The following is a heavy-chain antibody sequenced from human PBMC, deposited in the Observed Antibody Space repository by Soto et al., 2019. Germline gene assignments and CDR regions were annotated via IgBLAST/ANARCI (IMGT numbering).Heavy chain of an antibody. V-gene: IGHV3-74*01. J-gene: IGHJ4*02. CDR3: ARDKGTTMVSDY. CDR1: GFTFSSYW. D-gene: IGHD5-18*01. CDR2: INNDGSST. Sequence: LGGSLRLSCAASGFTFSSYWMHWVRQAPGKGLVWVSRINNDGSSTSYADSVKGRFTISRDNTKNTVHLQMNSLRAEDTAVYYCARDKGTTMVSDYWGQGTLVTVSS.